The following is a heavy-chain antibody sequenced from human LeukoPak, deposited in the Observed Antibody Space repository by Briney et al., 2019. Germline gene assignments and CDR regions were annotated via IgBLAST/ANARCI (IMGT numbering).Heavy chain of an antibody. CDR2: IYYSGST. CDR3: AREGPSSSGSYLNCFDP. J-gene: IGHJ5*02. CDR1: GGSIGNYY. D-gene: IGHD1-26*01. V-gene: IGHV4-59*01. Sequence: SSETLSLTCTVSGGSIGNYYWSWFRQPPGKGLEWIGYIYYSGSTKYNPSLKSRVTISVDTSKNQFSLKLSSVTAADTAVYYCAREGPSSSGSYLNCFDPWGQGTLVTVSS.